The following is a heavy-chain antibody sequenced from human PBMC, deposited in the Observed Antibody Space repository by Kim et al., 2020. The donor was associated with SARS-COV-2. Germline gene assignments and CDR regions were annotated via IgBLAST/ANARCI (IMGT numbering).Heavy chain of an antibody. CDR3: AREIRSSSWYPYFDY. J-gene: IGHJ4*02. Sequence: KFQGSVTITADESTGTAYMELSSLRSEDTAVYYCAREIRSSSWYPYFDYWGQGTLVTVSS. D-gene: IGHD6-13*01. V-gene: IGHV1-69*01.